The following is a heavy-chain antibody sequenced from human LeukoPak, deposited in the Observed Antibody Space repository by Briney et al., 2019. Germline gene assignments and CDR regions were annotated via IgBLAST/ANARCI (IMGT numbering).Heavy chain of an antibody. D-gene: IGHD4-17*01. CDR1: GFDLNTYE. CDR3: ARETEPLDYGDSTNLDY. CDR2: ITISGHTK. J-gene: IGHJ4*02. V-gene: IGHV3-48*03. Sequence: GGSLRLSCAASGFDLNTYEMNWVRQAPGKGLEWIADITISGHTKNYADSVKGRFTISRDNAGTSLYLQMNSLRVEDTGVYYCARETEPLDYGDSTNLDYWGQGTLVTVSS.